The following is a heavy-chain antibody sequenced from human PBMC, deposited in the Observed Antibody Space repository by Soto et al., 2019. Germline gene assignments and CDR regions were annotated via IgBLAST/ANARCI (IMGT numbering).Heavy chain of an antibody. CDR2: ISYDGNRI. J-gene: IGHJ5*02. Sequence: QQQLVESGGGVVQRGESLRLSCAASGFTFSSYSMNWVRQSPGKGLEWVAVISYDGNRIYYADSVKGRFTISRDNAKNTMFLEMSGLRPEDTAVYYCARGLVVTAKGWFDRWGQGTQVTVSS. V-gene: IGHV3-30-3*02. CDR3: ARGLVVTAKGWFDR. D-gene: IGHD2-21*02. CDR1: GFTFSSYS.